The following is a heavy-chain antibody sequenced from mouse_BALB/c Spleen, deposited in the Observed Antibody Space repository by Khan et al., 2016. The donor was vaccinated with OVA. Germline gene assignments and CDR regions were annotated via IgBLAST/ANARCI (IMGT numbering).Heavy chain of an antibody. CDR2: ISDLAYTF. CDR3: ARGGGTAPFAY. D-gene: IGHD1-2*01. CDR1: GFPFSDYG. Sequence: EVELVESGGGLVQPGGSRKLSCAASGFPFSDYGMAWVRQAPGKGPEWVAFISDLAYTFYYADTVTGRFTLSRENAKNTLYLEMSSLRSGDTAMYYCARGGGTAPFAYWGQGTLVTVSA. J-gene: IGHJ3*01. V-gene: IGHV5-15*02.